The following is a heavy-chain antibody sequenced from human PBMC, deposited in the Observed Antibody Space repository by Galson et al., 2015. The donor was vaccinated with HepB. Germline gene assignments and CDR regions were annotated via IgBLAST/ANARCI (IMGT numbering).Heavy chain of an antibody. Sequence: SLRLSCAASRFIFSSYAMNWVRQAPGKGLEWVSGISGNGVSTYYADSVKGRFTISRDNSKNTLYLQMNSLRAEDTALYYCAKVRGDYEFDYWGQGTLVTVSS. CDR3: AKVRGDYEFDY. CDR1: RFIFSSYA. V-gene: IGHV3-23*01. J-gene: IGHJ4*02. D-gene: IGHD4-17*01. CDR2: ISGNGVST.